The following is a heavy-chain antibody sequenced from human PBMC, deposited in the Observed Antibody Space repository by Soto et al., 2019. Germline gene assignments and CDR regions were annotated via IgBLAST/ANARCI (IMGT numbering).Heavy chain of an antibody. Sequence: PGGSLRLSCAASGFTFSSYAMSWVRQAPGKGLEWVSAISGSGGSTYYADSVKGRFTISRDNSKNTLYLQMNSLRAEDTAVYYCAKDAEDSSSSVGYNWFDPWGQGTLVTVSS. CDR2: ISGSGGST. D-gene: IGHD6-6*01. CDR1: GFTFSSYA. J-gene: IGHJ5*02. V-gene: IGHV3-23*01. CDR3: AKDAEDSSSSVGYNWFDP.